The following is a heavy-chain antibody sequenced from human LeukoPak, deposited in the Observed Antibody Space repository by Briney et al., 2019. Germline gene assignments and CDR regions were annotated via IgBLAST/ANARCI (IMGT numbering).Heavy chain of an antibody. CDR3: AKDWSRGSDSSGYYYVGGDYFDY. Sequence: GGSLRLSCAASGFTFSDYYMSWIRQAPGKGLEWVSYISSSGSTIYYADSVKGRFTISRDNAKNSLYLQMNSLRAEDTALHYCAKDWSRGSDSSGYYYVGGDYFDYWGQGTLVTVSS. V-gene: IGHV3-11*01. D-gene: IGHD3-22*01. CDR1: GFTFSDYY. J-gene: IGHJ4*02. CDR2: ISSSGSTI.